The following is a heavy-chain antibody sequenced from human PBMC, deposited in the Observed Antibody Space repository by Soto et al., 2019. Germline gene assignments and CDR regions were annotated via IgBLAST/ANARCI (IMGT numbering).Heavy chain of an antibody. CDR1: GFTFSTYA. Sequence: GGSLRLSCVASGFTFSTYAMSWVRQAPGKGLEWVAHISGSGDTTYYADSVKGRFTISRDNSKNTLYLQMSSVRAGDTAVYYCARDGIAYSGYDIDYWGQGTLVTVSS. J-gene: IGHJ4*02. CDR3: ARDGIAYSGYDIDY. CDR2: ISGSGDTT. D-gene: IGHD5-12*01. V-gene: IGHV3-23*01.